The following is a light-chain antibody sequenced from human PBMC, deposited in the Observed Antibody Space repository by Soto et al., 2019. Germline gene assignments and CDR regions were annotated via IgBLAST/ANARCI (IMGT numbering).Light chain of an antibody. J-gene: IGLJ1*01. CDR2: EVS. CDR1: SGDIGGYDY. V-gene: IGLV2-14*01. CDR3: SSYTGSSTLYV. Sequence: QSVLTQPPSVSGSPGQSVTISCTGTSGDIGGYDYASWYQQHPGKAPKLMIFEVSNRPSGVSYRFSGSKSGNTASLTISGLQAEDEADYYCSSYTGSSTLYVFGTGTKVTVL.